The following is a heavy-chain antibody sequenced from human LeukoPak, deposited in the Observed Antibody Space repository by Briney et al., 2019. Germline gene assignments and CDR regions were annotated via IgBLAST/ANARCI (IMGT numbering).Heavy chain of an antibody. CDR3: ARGTGYSHPGDLLFLYYFDY. CDR2: INPNSGGT. D-gene: IGHD5-12*01. Sequence: ASVKVSCKASGYTFTGYYMHWVRQAPGQGLEWMGWINPNSGGTNYAQKFQGWVTMTRDTSISTAYMELSRLRSDDTAVYYCARGTGYSHPGDLLFLYYFDYWGQGTLVTVSS. J-gene: IGHJ4*02. V-gene: IGHV1-2*04. CDR1: GYTFTGYY.